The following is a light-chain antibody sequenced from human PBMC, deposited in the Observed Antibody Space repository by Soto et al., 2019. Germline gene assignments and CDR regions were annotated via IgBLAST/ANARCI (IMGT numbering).Light chain of an antibody. J-gene: IGKJ1*01. CDR3: MQPLLPPWT. CDR2: LGS. CDR1: QSLLYSNGYNY. V-gene: IGKV2-28*01. Sequence: DIVLTQSPLSLPVTPGEPASITCRSSQSLLYSNGYNYLDWYLQKPGQSPQLLIYLGSNRASGVPDRFSGSGSGADFTLKISRVEAEDLGVYCCMQPLLPPWTFGQGTKVEIK.